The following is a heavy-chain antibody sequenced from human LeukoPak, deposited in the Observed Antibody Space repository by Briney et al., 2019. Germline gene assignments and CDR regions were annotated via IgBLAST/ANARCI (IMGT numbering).Heavy chain of an antibody. J-gene: IGHJ5*02. D-gene: IGHD1-14*01. V-gene: IGHV4-31*03. CDR1: GVSISSGGYY. CDR2: IYNSGST. Sequence: SETLSLTCTVSGVSISSGGYYWSWIRQLRGKGLEWIGYIYNSGSTYYNPSLKSRVTISVDTSKNQFSLKLSSVTAADTAVYYCATTGRGWFDPWGQGTLVTVSS. CDR3: ATTGRGWFDP.